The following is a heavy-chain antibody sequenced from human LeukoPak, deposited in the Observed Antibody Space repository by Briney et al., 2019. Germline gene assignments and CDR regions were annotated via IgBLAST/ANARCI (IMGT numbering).Heavy chain of an antibody. Sequence: PSETLSLTCTISGGSISSSSYHWGWIRQPPGKGLEWIGSIYYSGSTYYNPSLKSRVTISVDTSKNKFSLKLSSVTAADTAVYYCARGDSSGYPTMYPFDYWGQGTLVTVSS. J-gene: IGHJ4*02. CDR1: GGSISSSSYH. CDR3: ARGDSSGYPTMYPFDY. V-gene: IGHV4-39*07. D-gene: IGHD3-22*01. CDR2: IYYSGST.